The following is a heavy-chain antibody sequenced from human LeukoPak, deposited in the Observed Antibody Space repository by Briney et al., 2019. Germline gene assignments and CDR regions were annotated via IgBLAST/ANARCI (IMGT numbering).Heavy chain of an antibody. J-gene: IGHJ4*02. V-gene: IGHV3-48*03. CDR2: ISTSGTTI. CDR1: GFTFSSFE. Sequence: GGSLRLSCTASGFTFSSFEMNWVRQAPGKGLEWVSYISTSGTTIYYADSVKGRFTISRDNAENSLYLQMNSLRAEDTAIYYCASFSDYWGQGTLVTVSS. CDR3: ASFSDY.